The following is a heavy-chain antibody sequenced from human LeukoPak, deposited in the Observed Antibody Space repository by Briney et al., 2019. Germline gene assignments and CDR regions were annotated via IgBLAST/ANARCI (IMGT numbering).Heavy chain of an antibody. CDR2: ISYDGSNK. Sequence: PGGYLRLSCAASGFTFSSYAMHWVRQAPGKGLEWVAVISYDGSNKYYADSVKGRFTISRDNSKNTLYLQMNSLRAEDTAVYYCAGHFGAWHYFDYWGQGTLVTVSS. J-gene: IGHJ4*02. D-gene: IGHD3-3*01. CDR1: GFTFSSYA. CDR3: AGHFGAWHYFDY. V-gene: IGHV3-30*04.